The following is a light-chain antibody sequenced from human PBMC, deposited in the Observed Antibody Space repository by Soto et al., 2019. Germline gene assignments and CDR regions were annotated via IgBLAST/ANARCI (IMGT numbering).Light chain of an antibody. V-gene: IGKV3-11*01. CDR2: GSS. J-gene: IGKJ5*01. CDR3: QQRSNWPPIT. CDR1: QSVGSN. Sequence: EILLTQSPATLPVSPGERATLSCRASQSVGSNLAWFQQKPGQAPRLLIYGSSTRATGVPARFSGSGSGTDFTLTISSLEPEDFAVYYCQQRSNWPPITFGQGTRLEI.